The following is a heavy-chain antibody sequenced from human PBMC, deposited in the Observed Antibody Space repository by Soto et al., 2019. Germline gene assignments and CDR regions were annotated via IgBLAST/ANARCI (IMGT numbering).Heavy chain of an antibody. CDR3: ASFPTYCSSTSCFEGHYFDY. CDR1: GFTFSSYE. CDR2: ISSSGSTI. V-gene: IGHV3-48*03. D-gene: IGHD2-2*01. J-gene: IGHJ4*02. Sequence: PGGSLRLSCAASGFTFSSYEMNWVRQAPGKGLEWVSYISSSGSTIYYADSVKGRFTISRDNAKNSLYLQMNSLRAEDTAVYYCASFPTYCSSTSCFEGHYFDYWGQGTLVTVSS.